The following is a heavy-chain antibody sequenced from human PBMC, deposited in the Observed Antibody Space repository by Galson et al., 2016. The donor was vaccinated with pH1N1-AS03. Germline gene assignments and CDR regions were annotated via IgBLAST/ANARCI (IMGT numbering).Heavy chain of an antibody. J-gene: IGHJ4*02. Sequence: SLRLSCAASGFTFSSYSMNWVRQAPGKGLEWASYITGSDVTTYADSVKGRFSISRDNSKNMLYLQMNSLRAEDTAVYYCAKDGGSSGFDFDYWGLGTLVTVSS. CDR2: ITGSDVTT. CDR3: AKDGGSSGFDFDY. CDR1: GFTFSSYS. V-gene: IGHV3-23*01. D-gene: IGHD5-12*01.